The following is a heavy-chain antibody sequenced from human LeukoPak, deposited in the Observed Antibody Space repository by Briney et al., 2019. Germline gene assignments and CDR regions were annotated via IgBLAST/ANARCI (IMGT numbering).Heavy chain of an antibody. V-gene: IGHV3-23*01. CDR1: GFTLSHYA. CDR2: ISGDGSGT. Sequence: KPGGSLRLSCAASGFTLSHYAMSWVRQAPGKGLEWVSTISGDGSGTYYTDSVKGRFAISTDNSKNTLYLQMNSLRVEDTAVYFCAARKVRGVWFYLDYWGQGTLVTVSS. J-gene: IGHJ4*02. CDR3: AARKVRGVWFYLDY. D-gene: IGHD3-10*01.